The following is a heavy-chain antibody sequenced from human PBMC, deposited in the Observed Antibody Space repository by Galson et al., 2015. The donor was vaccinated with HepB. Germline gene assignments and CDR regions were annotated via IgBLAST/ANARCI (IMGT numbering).Heavy chain of an antibody. V-gene: IGHV3-21*05. CDR1: GFSFISYS. J-gene: IGHJ6*02. Sequence: LRLSYAASGFSFISYSMNWVRQAPGKGLEWVSYISSTKKIYYADSVKDRFTISRDNAKSSLYLQMNSLRAEDTAVYYCARDLPAVILASGYYYYGMDVWGQGTTVTVSS. D-gene: IGHD2-2*01. CDR3: ARDLPAVILASGYYYYGMDV. CDR2: ISSTKKI.